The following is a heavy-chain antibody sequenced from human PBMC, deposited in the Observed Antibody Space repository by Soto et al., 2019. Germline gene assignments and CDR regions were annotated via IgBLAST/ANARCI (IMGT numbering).Heavy chain of an antibody. V-gene: IGHV4-31*03. J-gene: IGHJ4*02. Sequence: SETLSLTCTVSGHSLSSGGYYWSWIRQHPGKGLEWVGYIYFTGTTLYNPSLKSRLAISVDTSKNQFSLKLTSVTAADTAVYYCARDWGSSGWPNWGQGVLVTVS. D-gene: IGHD6-19*01. CDR3: ARDWGSSGWPN. CDR2: IYFTGTT. CDR1: GHSLSSGGYY.